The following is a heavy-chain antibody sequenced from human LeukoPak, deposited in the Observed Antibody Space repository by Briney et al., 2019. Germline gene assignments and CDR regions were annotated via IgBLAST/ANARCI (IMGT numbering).Heavy chain of an antibody. CDR2: ISGSGGST. J-gene: IGHJ5*02. V-gene: IGHV3-23*01. Sequence: GGSLRLSCAASGFTFSSYAMSWVRQAPGKGLEWVSAISGSGGSTYYADSVKGRFTISRDNSENTLYLQMNSLRAEDTAVYYCAKDRGATPLYNWFDPWGQGTLVTVSS. CDR3: AKDRGATPLYNWFDP. D-gene: IGHD1-26*01. CDR1: GFTFSSYA.